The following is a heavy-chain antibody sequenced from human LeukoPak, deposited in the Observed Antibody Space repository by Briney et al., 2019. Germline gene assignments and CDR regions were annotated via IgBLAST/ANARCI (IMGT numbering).Heavy chain of an antibody. D-gene: IGHD2-2*01. J-gene: IGHJ3*02. CDR3: AGRADVVVPVYDAFDI. Sequence: SVEVSCKASGGTFSSYAISWVRQAPGQGLEWMGGIIPIFGTANYAQKFQGRVTITADESTSTAYMELSSLRSEDTAVYYCAGRADVVVPVYDAFDIWGQGTMVTVSS. CDR2: IIPIFGTA. V-gene: IGHV1-69*01. CDR1: GGTFSSYA.